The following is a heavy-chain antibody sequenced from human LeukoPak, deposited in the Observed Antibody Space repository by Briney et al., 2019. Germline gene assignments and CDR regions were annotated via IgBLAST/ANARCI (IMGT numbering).Heavy chain of an antibody. CDR1: GFTVSSNY. Sequence: GGSLRLFCAASGFTVSSNYMSWVRQARGKGLEGGSVIYSGGSTYYADSVQGRFTISRDNARITLYIQMNSLRAEDTAVYYCARDRRGYSYGPYYYYYGMDVWGQGTTVTVSS. V-gene: IGHV3-66*01. J-gene: IGHJ6*02. CDR3: ARDRRGYSYGPYYYYYGMDV. D-gene: IGHD5-18*01. CDR2: IYSGGST.